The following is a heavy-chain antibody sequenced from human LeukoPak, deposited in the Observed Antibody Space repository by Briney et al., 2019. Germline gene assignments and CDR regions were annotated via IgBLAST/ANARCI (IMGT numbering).Heavy chain of an antibody. CDR3: ARRKSTSGIDY. CDR1: VGSISSYY. D-gene: IGHD3-10*01. Sequence: PSETLFLTCTVSVGSISSYYWSWIRQPPGKGLEWIGYIRYSGSTNYSPSLNSRVTISVDTSQNQFSLKLSSVTAADAAVYFCARRKSTSGIDYWGQGTLVTVSS. J-gene: IGHJ4*02. CDR2: IRYSGST. V-gene: IGHV4-59*08.